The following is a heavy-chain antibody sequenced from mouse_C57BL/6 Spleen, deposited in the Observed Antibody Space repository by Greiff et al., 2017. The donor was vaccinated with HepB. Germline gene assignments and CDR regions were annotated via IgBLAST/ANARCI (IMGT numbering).Heavy chain of an antibody. CDR3: ARGDGNC. D-gene: IGHD2-1*01. V-gene: IGHV1-59*01. CDR2: IDPSDSYT. CDR1: GYTFTSYW. Sequence: VQLQQPGAELVRPGTSVKLSCKASGYTFTSYWMHWVKQRPGQGLEWIGVIDPSDSYTNYNQKFKGKATLTVDTSSSTAYMQLSSLTSEDSAVYYCARGDGNCWGQGTLVTVSA. J-gene: IGHJ3*01.